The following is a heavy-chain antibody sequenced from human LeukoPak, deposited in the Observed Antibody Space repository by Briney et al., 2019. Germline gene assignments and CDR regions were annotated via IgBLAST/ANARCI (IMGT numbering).Heavy chain of an antibody. CDR2: ISHSGSP. Sequence: ASGTLSLTCGVSGGSISSGKWWSWVRQPPGKGLEWIGEISHSGSPNYNPSLKSRLTISVDLPKNQFSLDLRSVTAADTAVYYCARGQFWRGSEIRVWGQGTLVTVSS. CDR1: GGSISSGKW. J-gene: IGHJ4*02. D-gene: IGHD1-26*01. CDR3: ARGQFWRGSEIRV. V-gene: IGHV4-4*02.